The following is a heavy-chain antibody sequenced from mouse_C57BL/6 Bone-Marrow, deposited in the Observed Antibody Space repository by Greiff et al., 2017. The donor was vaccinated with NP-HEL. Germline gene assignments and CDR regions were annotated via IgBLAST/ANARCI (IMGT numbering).Heavy chain of an antibody. V-gene: IGHV7-3*01. CDR3: ARYGTTVRYFDV. CDR1: GFTFTDYY. J-gene: IGHJ1*03. Sequence: EVQGVESGGGLVQPGGSLSLSCAASGFTFTDYYMSWVRQPPGKALEWLGFIRNKANGYTTEYSASVKGRVTISRDNSQSILYLQMNALRAEDSATYYCARYGTTVRYFDVWGTGTTVTVSS. D-gene: IGHD1-1*01. CDR2: IRNKANGYTT.